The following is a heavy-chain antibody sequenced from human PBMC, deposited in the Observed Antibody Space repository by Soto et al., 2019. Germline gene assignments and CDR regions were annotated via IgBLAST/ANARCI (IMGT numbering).Heavy chain of an antibody. Sequence: EEQLVESGGGLVQPGGSLRLSCAASGFTFSSSDIHWVRQVTGKGLEWVSAIGAGGDTYYPDSVKGRFTISRENAKNSLCLQMNSLRDEDTAVYFCAREGRSSTWYDWYFELWGRGTLVTVSS. CDR2: IGAGGDT. CDR1: GFTFSSSD. D-gene: IGHD6-13*01. V-gene: IGHV3-13*01. CDR3: AREGRSSTWYDWYFEL. J-gene: IGHJ2*01.